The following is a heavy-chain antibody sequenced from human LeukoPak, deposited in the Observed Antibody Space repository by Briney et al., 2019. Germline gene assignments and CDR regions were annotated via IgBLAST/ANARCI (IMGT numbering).Heavy chain of an antibody. CDR1: GGSISSSNW. CDR3: ARDSQWFGEHGAFDI. CDR2: ISHSGST. V-gene: IGHV4-4*02. Sequence: SETLSLTCAVSGGSISSSNWWSWVRQPPGKGPEWIGEISHSGSTNYNPSLKSRVTISVDTSKNQFSLKLSSVTAADTAVYYCARDSQWFGEHGAFDIWGQGTMVTVSS. D-gene: IGHD3-10*01. J-gene: IGHJ3*02.